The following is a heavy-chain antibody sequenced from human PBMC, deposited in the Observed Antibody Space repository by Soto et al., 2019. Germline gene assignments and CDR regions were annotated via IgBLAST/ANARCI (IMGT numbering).Heavy chain of an antibody. D-gene: IGHD6-19*01. CDR2: ISAYNGNT. CDR3: PRAVAVPQNFDY. J-gene: IGHJ4*02. V-gene: IGHV1-18*01. CDR1: GYTFTSYG. Sequence: QVQLVQSGAEVKKPGASVKVSCKASGYTFTSYGISWVRQAPGQGLEWMGWISAYNGNTKYAQKVQGRVTRTTATSTSKAKMELGSRRSEEPAVFSFPRAVAVPQNFDYWGQVTLVTVSS.